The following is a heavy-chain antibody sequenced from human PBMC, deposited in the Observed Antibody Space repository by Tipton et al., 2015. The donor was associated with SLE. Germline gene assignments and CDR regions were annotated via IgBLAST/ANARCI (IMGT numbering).Heavy chain of an antibody. V-gene: IGHV4-39*01. CDR1: GGSISNSTYH. D-gene: IGHD7-27*01. CDR2: IYFSGTT. J-gene: IGHJ4*02. CDR3: ATTVGTNDPIDY. Sequence: TLSLTCTVSGGSISNSTYHWAWIRQPPGKGLEWIGSIYFSGTTYYSPSLKSRVTISVDTSKNQFSLKLSSVTAADTAAYFCATTVGTNDPIDYWGQGTLVTVSS.